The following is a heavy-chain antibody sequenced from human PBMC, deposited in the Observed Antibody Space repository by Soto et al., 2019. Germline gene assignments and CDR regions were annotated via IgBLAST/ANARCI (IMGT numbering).Heavy chain of an antibody. Sequence: PSETLSLTCTVPGSSISSGCYYWSWIRQHPGKDLEGIGYIYYSGSTNYNPSLKSRVTISVDTSKNQFSLKLRSVTAADTAVYYCARASYSGSYIDYWGQGTLVTVFS. D-gene: IGHD1-26*01. CDR2: IYYSGST. J-gene: IGHJ4*02. CDR1: GSSISSGCYY. CDR3: ARASYSGSYIDY. V-gene: IGHV4-31*03.